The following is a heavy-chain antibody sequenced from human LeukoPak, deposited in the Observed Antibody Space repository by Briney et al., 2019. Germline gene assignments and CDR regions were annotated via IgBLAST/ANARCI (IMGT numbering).Heavy chain of an antibody. CDR3: AREVGRGIFGVVINHFYYYYGMDV. J-gene: IGHJ6*02. Sequence: SSQTLSLTCTVSGGSISSGSYYWSWIRQPAGKGLEWIGRIYTSGGTNYNPSLKSRVAISVDTSKNQFSLKLSSVTAADTAVYYCAREVGRGIFGVVINHFYYYYGMDVWGQGTTVTVSS. D-gene: IGHD3-3*01. CDR2: IYTSGGT. V-gene: IGHV4-61*02. CDR1: GGSISSGSYY.